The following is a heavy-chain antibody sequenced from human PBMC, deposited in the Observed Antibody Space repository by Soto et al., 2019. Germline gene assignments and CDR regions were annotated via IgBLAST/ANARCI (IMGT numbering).Heavy chain of an antibody. J-gene: IGHJ3*02. CDR2: IYYSGST. CDR3: PRVWGGAFDI. V-gene: IGHV4-59*01. Sequence: QVQLQESGPGLVKPSETLSLTCTVSGVSISSYYWSWIRQPPGKGLEWIGYIYYSGSTNYNPSLKSRVTISVDTSKNQFSLKLISVTAADTAVYYCPRVWGGAFDIWGQGTMVTVSS. D-gene: IGHD3-10*01. CDR1: GVSISSYY.